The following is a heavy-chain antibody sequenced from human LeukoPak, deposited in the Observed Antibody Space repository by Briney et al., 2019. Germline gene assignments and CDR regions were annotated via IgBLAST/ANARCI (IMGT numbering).Heavy chain of an antibody. D-gene: IGHD1-26*01. CDR1: AGSISRSCYY. V-gene: IGHV4-39*01. J-gene: IGHJ4*02. CDR3: ARHKMGTTRLYYFDY. Sequence: SETLSLTCIASAGSISRSCYYWAWLPQPPGTRPAWLGTIYYSGTTYYNPSLASRVTISVDTSKNQFSLKLTSVTAADTAVYYCARHKMGTTRLYYFDYWGQGTLVTVSS. CDR2: IYYSGTT.